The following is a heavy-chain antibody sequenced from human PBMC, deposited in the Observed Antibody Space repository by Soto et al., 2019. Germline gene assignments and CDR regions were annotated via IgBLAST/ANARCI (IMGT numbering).Heavy chain of an antibody. Sequence: ASVKVSCKVSGYTMTELSVHWVRQAPGKGLERMGGFDPEDGETIYAQKFQGRVTMTEDTSTDTAYMELSSLRSEDTAVYYCATVGGSGKIRKASSGYYYMDVWGKGTTVTVSS. CDR3: ATVGGSGKIRKASSGYYYMDV. CDR2: FDPEDGET. J-gene: IGHJ6*03. D-gene: IGHD3-10*01. V-gene: IGHV1-24*01. CDR1: GYTMTELS.